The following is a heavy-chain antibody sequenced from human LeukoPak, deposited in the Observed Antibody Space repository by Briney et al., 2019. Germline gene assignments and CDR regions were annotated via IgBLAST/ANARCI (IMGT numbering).Heavy chain of an antibody. J-gene: IGHJ3*02. CDR2: ISGSGGST. CDR1: GFTFSNYG. V-gene: IGHV3-23*01. CDR3: AKDIVYDRSGYRVYDAFGI. Sequence: GGSLRLSCAASGFTFSNYGMSWVRQAPGKGLEWVSGISGSGGSTYYADSMKGRFTISRDNSKNTLSLQMSSLRAEDTAVYYCAKDIVYDRSGYRVYDAFGIWGQGTMVTVSS. D-gene: IGHD3-22*01.